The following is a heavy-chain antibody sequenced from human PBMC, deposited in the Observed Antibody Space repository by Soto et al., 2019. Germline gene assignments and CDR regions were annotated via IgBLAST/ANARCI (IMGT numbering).Heavy chain of an antibody. CDR2: IAYDGSNR. Sequence: QVQLVESGGGVVQPGRSLRLSCAASGFSISSSAMHWVRQAPGKGLEWVAVIAYDGSNRWYADSAKGRFTISRDNSKNTVYFQMSSLRGEDTAVYYCARDLQAGTDNVNWFAAWGQGTLVTVSS. J-gene: IGHJ5*02. D-gene: IGHD1-20*01. CDR1: GFSISSSA. CDR3: ARDLQAGTDNVNWFAA. V-gene: IGHV3-30*14.